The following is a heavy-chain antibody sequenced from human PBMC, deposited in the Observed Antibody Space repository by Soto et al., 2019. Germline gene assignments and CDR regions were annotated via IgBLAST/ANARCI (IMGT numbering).Heavy chain of an antibody. CDR1: GGSISSYY. J-gene: IGHJ6*03. CDR2: IYYSGST. CDR3: ASLEPSSDYYMDV. Sequence: SETLSLTCTVSGGSISSYYWSWIRQPPGKGLEWIGYIYYSGSTNYNPSLKSRVTISVDTSKNQFSLKLSSVTAADTAVYYCASLEPSSDYYMDVWGKGTTVTVSS. D-gene: IGHD3-10*01. V-gene: IGHV4-59*01.